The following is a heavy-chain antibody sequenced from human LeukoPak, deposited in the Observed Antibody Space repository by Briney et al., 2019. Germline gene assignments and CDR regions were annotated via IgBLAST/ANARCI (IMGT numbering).Heavy chain of an antibody. Sequence: GGSLRLSCAASGFTFSSYSMNWVRQAPGKGLEWVSSISSSSCYIYYADSVKGRFTISRDNAKNSLYLQMNSLRAEDTAVYYCARDVGFVTTGYYYYMDVWGKGTTVTVSS. CDR2: ISSSSCYI. CDR3: ARDVGFVTTGYYYYMDV. CDR1: GFTFSSYS. V-gene: IGHV3-21*01. D-gene: IGHD4-11*01. J-gene: IGHJ6*03.